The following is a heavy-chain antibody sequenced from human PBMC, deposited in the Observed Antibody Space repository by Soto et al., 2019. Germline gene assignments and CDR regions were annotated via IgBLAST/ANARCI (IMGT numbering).Heavy chain of an antibody. CDR3: AALGYCSSTSCYGGYYDYMDV. Sequence: EVQLVESGGGLVQPGGSLRLSCAASGFTFSSYWMHWVRQAPGKGLVWVSRINSDGSSTSYADSVKGRFTISRDSAKNTLYLQMNSLRAEDTAVYYCAALGYCSSTSCYGGYYDYMDVWGKGTTVTVSS. J-gene: IGHJ6*03. D-gene: IGHD2-2*01. V-gene: IGHV3-74*01. CDR1: GFTFSSYW. CDR2: INSDGSST.